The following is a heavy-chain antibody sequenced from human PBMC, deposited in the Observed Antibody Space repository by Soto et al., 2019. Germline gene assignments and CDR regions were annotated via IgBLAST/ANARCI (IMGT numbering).Heavy chain of an antibody. CDR3: ARDKSAAAGV. CDR2: IYYSGST. D-gene: IGHD6-13*01. V-gene: IGHV4-59*01. Sequence: LETLSLTCTVSGGSISSYYWSWIRQPPGKGLEWIGYIYYSGSTNYNPSLKSRVTISVDTSKNQFSLKLSSVTAADTAVYYCARDKSAAAGVWGQGTLVTVSS. CDR1: GGSISSYY. J-gene: IGHJ4*02.